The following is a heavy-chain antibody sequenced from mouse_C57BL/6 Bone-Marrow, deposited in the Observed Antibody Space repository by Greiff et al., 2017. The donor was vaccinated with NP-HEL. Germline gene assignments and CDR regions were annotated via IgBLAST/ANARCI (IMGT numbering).Heavy chain of an antibody. D-gene: IGHD2-4*01. V-gene: IGHV7-4*01. Sequence: EVKLMESGGGLVQPGASLRLSCAASGFTFTDYYMSWVRQPPGKAPEWLALIRNKANGYTTEYTASVKGRFTISRDNSQNILYPQMNTLRAEDSATDYCVKAWGLRRWGAMDYWGQGTSVTVSS. J-gene: IGHJ4*01. CDR2: IRNKANGYTT. CDR1: GFTFTDYY. CDR3: VKAWGLRRWGAMDY.